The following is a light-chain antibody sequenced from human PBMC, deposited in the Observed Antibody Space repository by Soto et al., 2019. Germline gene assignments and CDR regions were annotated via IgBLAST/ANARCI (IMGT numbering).Light chain of an antibody. Sequence: QSALTQPRSVSGSPGQSVTISCTGTSSDVGGYNYVSWYQHHPGKAPKLMIYDVNKRPSGVPDRFSGSKSGNTASLTISGLQAEDEADYYCCSYAGSYTWVFGGGTKVTVL. CDR3: CSYAGSYTWV. CDR2: DVN. J-gene: IGLJ3*02. V-gene: IGLV2-11*01. CDR1: SSDVGGYNY.